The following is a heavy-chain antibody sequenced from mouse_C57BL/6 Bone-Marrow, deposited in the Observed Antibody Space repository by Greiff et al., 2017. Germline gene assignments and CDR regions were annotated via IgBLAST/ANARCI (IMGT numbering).Heavy chain of an antibody. CDR2: IYLGNGYT. D-gene: IGHD2-1*01. Sequence: EVKLVEPGAELVRPGSSVKMSCKTSGYTFTSYGINWVKQRPGQGLEWIGYIYLGNGYTEYNEKFKGKATLTSDTSSSTADMQLSSLTSEDAAIDYCARGYYGNYDYWGQGTTLTVSS. J-gene: IGHJ2*01. CDR3: ARGYYGNYDY. V-gene: IGHV1-58*01. CDR1: GYTFTSYG.